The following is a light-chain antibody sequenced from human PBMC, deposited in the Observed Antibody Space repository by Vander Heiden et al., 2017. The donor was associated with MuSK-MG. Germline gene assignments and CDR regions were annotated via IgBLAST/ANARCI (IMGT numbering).Light chain of an antibody. CDR2: DAS. V-gene: IGKV3-11*01. Sequence: EIVLPQSPATLSLSPGERATLSCRASQSVSSYLAWYQQKPGQAPRLLIYDASNRATGIKARFSGSGYGTDFTLTISSLEPEDFAVYYCQQRSNGHPVYTFGQGTKLEIK. CDR1: QSVSSY. J-gene: IGKJ2*01. CDR3: QQRSNGHPVYT.